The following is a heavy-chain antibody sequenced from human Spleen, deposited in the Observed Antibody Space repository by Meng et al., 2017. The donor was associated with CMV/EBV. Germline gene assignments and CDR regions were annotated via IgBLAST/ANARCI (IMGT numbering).Heavy chain of an antibody. CDR3: AKARWYSSSWYGDY. CDR1: GFTFSSYA. V-gene: IGHV3-23*01. J-gene: IGHJ4*02. CDR2: ISGSGGST. D-gene: IGHD6-13*01. Sequence: VELLGSGGGLVPAGGSLRLSCAASGFTFSSYAMSWVRQAPGKGLEWVSAISGSGGSTYYADSVKGRFTISRDNSKNTLYLQMNSLRAEDTAVYYCAKARWYSSSWYGDYWGQGTLVTVSS.